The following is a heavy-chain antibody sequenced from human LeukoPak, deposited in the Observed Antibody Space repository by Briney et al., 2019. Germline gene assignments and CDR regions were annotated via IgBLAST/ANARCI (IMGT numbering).Heavy chain of an antibody. D-gene: IGHD3-22*01. V-gene: IGHV3-74*01. J-gene: IGHJ4*02. Sequence: GGSLRLSCAASGFTFSSYWMHWVRQTPGKGLVWVSRIKSDGSTIYADSVKGRFTISRDNARNTLYLQMNSLRVEDTAMYYCARDRYYYDSSGSRFDYWGQGTLVTVSS. CDR3: ARDRYYYDSSGSRFDY. CDR2: IKSDGST. CDR1: GFTFSSYW.